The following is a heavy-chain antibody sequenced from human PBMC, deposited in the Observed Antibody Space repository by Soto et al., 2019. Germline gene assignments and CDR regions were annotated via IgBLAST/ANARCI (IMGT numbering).Heavy chain of an antibody. CDR2: IKQDGSEK. CDR3: ARDLSSSWYLIQGYYMDV. J-gene: IGHJ6*03. V-gene: IGHV3-7*01. Sequence: PGGPLRLARAASGFTFSSYWMSWVRQAPGKGLEWVANIKQDGSEKYYVDSVKGRFTISRDNAKNSLYLQMNSLRAEDTAVYYCARDLSSSWYLIQGYYMDVWGKGTTVTVSS. CDR1: GFTFSSYW. D-gene: IGHD6-13*01.